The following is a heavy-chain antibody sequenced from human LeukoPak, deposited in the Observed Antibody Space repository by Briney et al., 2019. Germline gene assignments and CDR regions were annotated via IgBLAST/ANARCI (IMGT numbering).Heavy chain of an antibody. V-gene: IGHV1-69*05. Sequence: PVKVSRQASGGTLSSFSVSWVRQAPGPGPEGGGGIIPVFGATNYAQKFHGRVTITTDESASTAYMELNSLTSEDTAVYYCATDRSGGTRTGIAEYFQHWGQGTLVTVSS. D-gene: IGHD1-26*01. J-gene: IGHJ1*01. CDR1: GGTLSSFS. CDR2: IIPVFGAT. CDR3: ATDRSGGTRTGIAEYFQH.